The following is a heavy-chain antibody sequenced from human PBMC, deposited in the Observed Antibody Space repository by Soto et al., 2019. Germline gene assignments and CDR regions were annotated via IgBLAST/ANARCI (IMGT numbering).Heavy chain of an antibody. CDR2: IYYSGST. V-gene: IGHV4-61*01. CDR1: GGSVSSGSYY. Sequence: SETLSLTCTVSGGSVSSGSYYWSWIRQPPGKGLEWIGYIYYSGSTNYNPSLKSRVTISVDTSKNQFSLKLSSVTAADTAVYYCARGTRAGVYYYYGMDVWGQGTTVTVSS. CDR3: ARGTRAGVYYYYGMDV. J-gene: IGHJ6*02. D-gene: IGHD2-8*01.